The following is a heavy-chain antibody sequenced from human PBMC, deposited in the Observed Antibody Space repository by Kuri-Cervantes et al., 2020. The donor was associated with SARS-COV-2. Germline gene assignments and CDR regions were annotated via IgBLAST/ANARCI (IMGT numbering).Heavy chain of an antibody. J-gene: IGHJ4*02. V-gene: IGHV3-23*01. CDR2: ISGSGST. CDR3: AKVGDGYNCDY. Sequence: GGSLRLSCAASGFTFSSYAMSWVRQAPGKGLEWVSAISGSGSTYYADSVKGRFTISRDNSKNTLYLQMNSLRAEDTAVYYCAKVGDGYNCDYWGQGTLVTVSS. CDR1: GFTFSSYA. D-gene: IGHD5-24*01.